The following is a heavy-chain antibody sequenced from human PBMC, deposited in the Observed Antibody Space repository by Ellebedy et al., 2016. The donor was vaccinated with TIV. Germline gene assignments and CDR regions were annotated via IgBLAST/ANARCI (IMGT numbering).Heavy chain of an antibody. D-gene: IGHD7-27*01. Sequence: AASVKVSCKASGFSFTGYYIHWVRQAPGQRLEWMGCNNTNSGRTKYAQKFQDWVTITRDTSISIAYMDGTRLRTDDTAVYYCARKTGNRGDFYIWGQGTMVAVSS. CDR3: ARKTGNRGDFYI. J-gene: IGHJ3*02. CDR2: NNTNSGRT. V-gene: IGHV1-2*04. CDR1: GFSFTGYY.